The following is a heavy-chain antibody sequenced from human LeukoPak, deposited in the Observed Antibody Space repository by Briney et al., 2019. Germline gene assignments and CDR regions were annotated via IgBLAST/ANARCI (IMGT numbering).Heavy chain of an antibody. CDR1: GGSISSYY. D-gene: IGHD6-13*01. CDR3: ASSKAAAGIDF. Sequence: PSETLSLTCTVSGGSISSYYWSWIRQPPGKGLDWIGYIYYSGSTNYNPSLKSRVTISVDTSKNQFSLKLSSVTAGDTAVYYCASSKAAAGIDFWGQGTPVSVSS. V-gene: IGHV4-59*12. J-gene: IGHJ4*02. CDR2: IYYSGST.